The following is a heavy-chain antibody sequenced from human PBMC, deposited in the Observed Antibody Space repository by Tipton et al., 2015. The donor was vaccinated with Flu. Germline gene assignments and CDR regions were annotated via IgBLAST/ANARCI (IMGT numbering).Heavy chain of an antibody. CDR3: ARGQGNSGWRYFDY. D-gene: IGHD6-19*01. J-gene: IGHJ4*02. Sequence: LRLSCSVSGGTIKSYYWSWIRQPAGKGLEWIGRIYTSGNTNYSPSLKSRVTMSVDTSKNQFSLKLSSMTAADTAVYYCARGQGNSGWRYFDYWGQGTLVTVSS. CDR2: IYTSGNT. V-gene: IGHV4-4*07. CDR1: GGTIKSYY.